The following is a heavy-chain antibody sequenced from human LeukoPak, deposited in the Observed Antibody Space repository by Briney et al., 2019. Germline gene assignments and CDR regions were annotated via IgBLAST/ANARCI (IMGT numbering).Heavy chain of an antibody. Sequence: PSETLSLTCTVSGDSISGYYWTWIRQPAGKGLEWIGRIYTSGSTNYNPSLKSRVTMSVDTSKNQFSLKMSSLTAADTAMYYCARARGGSGSYGPFDSWGQGTLVTVSS. CDR3: ARARGGSGSYGPFDS. CDR1: GDSISGYY. D-gene: IGHD1-26*01. CDR2: IYTSGST. J-gene: IGHJ4*02. V-gene: IGHV4-4*07.